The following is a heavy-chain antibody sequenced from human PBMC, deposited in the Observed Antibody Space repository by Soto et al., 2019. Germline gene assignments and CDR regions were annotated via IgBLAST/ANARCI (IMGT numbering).Heavy chain of an antibody. CDR3: ARGGNTYYDFWSGYQGLGYYYMDV. D-gene: IGHD3-3*01. Sequence: ASVKLSCKASGYTFTSYDINWVRQATGQGLEWMGWMNPNSGNTGYAQKFQGRVTMTRNTSISTAYMELSSLRAEDMAVYYCARGGNTYYDFWSGYQGLGYYYMDVWGKGTTVTVSS. CDR2: MNPNSGNT. V-gene: IGHV1-8*01. J-gene: IGHJ6*03. CDR1: GYTFTSYD.